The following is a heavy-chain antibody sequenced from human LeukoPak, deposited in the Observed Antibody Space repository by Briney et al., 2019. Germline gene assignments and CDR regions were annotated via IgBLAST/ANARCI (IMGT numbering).Heavy chain of an antibody. J-gene: IGHJ4*02. CDR2: INHNRST. Sequence: SETLSLTCAVYGGSFSGYYWSWIRQPPGKGLGWIGEINHNRSTNYNPSLKSRVTISVDTSENQFSLRLSSVTAADTAVYYCARGGYGPPGSYWGQGTLVTVSS. D-gene: IGHD3-10*01. CDR1: GGSFSGYY. CDR3: ARGGYGPPGSY. V-gene: IGHV4-34*01.